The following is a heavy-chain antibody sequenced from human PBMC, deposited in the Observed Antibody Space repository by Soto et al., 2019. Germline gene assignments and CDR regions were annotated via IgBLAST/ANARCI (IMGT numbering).Heavy chain of an antibody. CDR1: GFTLSSYA. V-gene: IGHV3-23*01. D-gene: IGHD3-22*01. Sequence: GGSLRLSCAASGFTLSSYAMSWVRQAPGKGLEWVSAISGSGGSTYYVDSVKGRFTISRDNSKNTLYLHMNSLRAEDTAVYYCAKGVTTYYYDSSGPVWGQGTLVTVSS. J-gene: IGHJ4*02. CDR2: ISGSGGST. CDR3: AKGVTTYYYDSSGPV.